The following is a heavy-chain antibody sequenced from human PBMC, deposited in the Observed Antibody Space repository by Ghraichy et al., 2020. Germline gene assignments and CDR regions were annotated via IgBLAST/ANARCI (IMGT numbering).Heavy chain of an antibody. CDR3: ARDWQLRYYYGMDV. V-gene: IGHV4-4*07. CDR2: IYTSGTT. D-gene: IGHD2-15*01. Sequence: ESLNISCTVSGGSISSYFWSWIRQPAGKGLEWIGRIYTSGTTNYNPSLKSRVTMSVDTSKNQFSLNLSSVTAADTAVYYCARDWQLRYYYGMDVWGQGTTITVSS. J-gene: IGHJ6*02. CDR1: GGSISSYF.